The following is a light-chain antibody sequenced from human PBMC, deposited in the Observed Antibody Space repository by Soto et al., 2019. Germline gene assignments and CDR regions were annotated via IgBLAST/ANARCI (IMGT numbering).Light chain of an antibody. Sequence: DIHMTQCPSTLSGSVGDRVTITCRASQTISSWLALYQQKPGKAPKLLIYAASTLQSGVPSRFSGSGSGTDFTLTISCLQSEDFATYYCQQYYSYPLTFGRGTKVDIK. CDR2: AAS. V-gene: IGKV1-5*01. CDR3: QQYYSYPLT. CDR1: QTISSW. J-gene: IGKJ4*01.